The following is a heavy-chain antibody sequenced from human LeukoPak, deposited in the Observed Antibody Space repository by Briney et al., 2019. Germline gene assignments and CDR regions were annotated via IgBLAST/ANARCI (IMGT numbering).Heavy chain of an antibody. Sequence: GGSLRLSCAASGFTFDDYAMHWVRQAPGKGLEWVSGISWNNGSIGYADSVKGRFTISRDNAKNSLYLQMNSLRAEDTALYYCAKERLRYCSGGSCSNFDYWGQGTLVTVSS. V-gene: IGHV3-9*01. CDR2: ISWNNGSI. CDR3: AKERLRYCSGGSCSNFDY. J-gene: IGHJ4*02. D-gene: IGHD2-15*01. CDR1: GFTFDDYA.